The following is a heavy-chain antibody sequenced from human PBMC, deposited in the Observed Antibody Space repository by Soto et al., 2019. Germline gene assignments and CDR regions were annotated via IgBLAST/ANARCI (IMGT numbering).Heavy chain of an antibody. D-gene: IGHD1-20*01. J-gene: IGHJ6*02. CDR2: IIPIFGTA. CDR1: GGTFSSYA. V-gene: IGHV1-69*01. Sequence: QVQLVQSGAEVKKPGSSVKVSCKASGGTFSSYAISWVRQAPGQGLEWMGGIIPIFGTATYAQKFQGRVTITADESTSTDYMELSSLRSEDTAVYYCASDKRREPSNWNDVGGYYYGMDVWGQGTTVTVSS. CDR3: ASDKRREPSNWNDVGGYYYGMDV.